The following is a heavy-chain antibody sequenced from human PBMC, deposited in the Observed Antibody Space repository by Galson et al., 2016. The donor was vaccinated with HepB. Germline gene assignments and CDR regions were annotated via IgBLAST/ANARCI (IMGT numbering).Heavy chain of an antibody. CDR2: IYSGST. D-gene: IGHD6-19*01. Sequence: SETLSLTCAVSGYSLSSGYYWGWIRQPPDKGLEWIGSIYSGSTYYNPSLTSRVTISVDTFKNQFSLKLRSVTAADTAVYYCATNSIAVAGRGEFDYWGQGTLFTVSS. V-gene: IGHV4-38-2*01. J-gene: IGHJ4*02. CDR3: ATNSIAVAGRGEFDY. CDR1: GYSLSSGYY.